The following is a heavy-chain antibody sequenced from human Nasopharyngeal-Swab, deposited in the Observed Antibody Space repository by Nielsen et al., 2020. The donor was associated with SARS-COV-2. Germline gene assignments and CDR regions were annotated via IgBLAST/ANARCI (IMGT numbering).Heavy chain of an antibody. CDR1: GFTFNTYA. Sequence: GESLKISCVASGFTFNTYAISWVRQAPGKGLEWVSVISGSDYSTKYADSVKGRFTISRDNSKNTVNLQMNSLRAEDTAIYYCAKDRDSGDDSDDYYHYYGMDVWRQGTTVTVSS. J-gene: IGHJ6*02. CDR3: AKDRDSGDDSDDYYHYYGMDV. CDR2: ISGSDYST. D-gene: IGHD5-12*01. V-gene: IGHV3-23*01.